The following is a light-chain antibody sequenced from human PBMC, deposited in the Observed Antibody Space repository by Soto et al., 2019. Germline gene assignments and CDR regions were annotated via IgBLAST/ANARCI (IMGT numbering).Light chain of an antibody. CDR2: DGS. CDR1: QSITTW. CDR3: QQYHTYSRT. Sequence: DIQMTQSPSTVSSSAGDRITITCRASQSITTWLAWYRQRPGEAPPLLIYDGSTLAIAVTARICGSGACTDFTLSISRLQADDFATVYCQQYHTYSRTFGQGTKVEVK. J-gene: IGKJ1*01. V-gene: IGKV1-5*01.